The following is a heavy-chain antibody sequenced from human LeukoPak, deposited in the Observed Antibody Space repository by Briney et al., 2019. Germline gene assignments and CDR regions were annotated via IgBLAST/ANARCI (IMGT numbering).Heavy chain of an antibody. D-gene: IGHD3-22*01. CDR3: ARDGLNYYDSSGYPHKGLDY. J-gene: IGHJ4*02. Sequence: GASVKVSCKASGYTFTSYYMHWVRQAPGQGLEWMGIINPSGGSTSYAQKFQGRVTMTRDMSTSTVYMELSSLRSEDTAVYYCARDGLNYYDSSGYPHKGLDYWGQGTLVTVSS. CDR1: GYTFTSYY. V-gene: IGHV1-46*01. CDR2: INPSGGST.